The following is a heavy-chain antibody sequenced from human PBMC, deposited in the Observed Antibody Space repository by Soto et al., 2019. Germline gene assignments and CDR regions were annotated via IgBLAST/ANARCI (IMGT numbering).Heavy chain of an antibody. CDR1: GFTFSSYW. Sequence: EVQLVESGGGLVQPGGSLRLSCVDSGFTFSSYWMSWVRQAPVKGLEWVGNIKQDGSEENYADSVKGRFTISRDNAKNPMYLQMNRLRVEDTAVYYCARIAASGRGWDVWGQGTTVVVSS. CDR3: ARIAASGRGWDV. CDR2: IKQDGSEE. D-gene: IGHD6-13*01. J-gene: IGHJ6*02. V-gene: IGHV3-7*01.